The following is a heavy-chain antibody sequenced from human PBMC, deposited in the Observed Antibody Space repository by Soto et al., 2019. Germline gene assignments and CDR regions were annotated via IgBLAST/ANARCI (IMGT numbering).Heavy chain of an antibody. CDR2: LSGDTVTA. Sequence: EGQLLESGGGLVQPGGSLRLSCAASGFTFSIFGMSWVLQAPGKGLELVSGLSGDTVTAYYAASVKGRFTVSRDMSKNTLYLQMNGLRAEDTAVYYGTTDCGWAWADCGHGTMVTVSS. D-gene: IGHD2-21*01. CDR3: TTDCGWAWAD. CDR1: GFTFSIFG. J-gene: IGHJ4*01. V-gene: IGHV3-23*01.